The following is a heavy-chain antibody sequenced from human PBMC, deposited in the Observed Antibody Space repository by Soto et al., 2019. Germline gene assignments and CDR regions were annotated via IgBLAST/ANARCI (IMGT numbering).Heavy chain of an antibody. Sequence: ASVKVSCKASGYTFTGYFIHWVRQAPGQGLEWMGWINANSGGTDYGQKFQGRVMMTRDTSISTAYMELRSLRSDDTAVYYCARGSTGLTYYDFWSGYYGWFDPWGQGTLVTVSS. D-gene: IGHD3-3*01. V-gene: IGHV1-2*02. CDR3: ARGSTGLTYYDFWSGYYGWFDP. CDR2: INANSGGT. CDR1: GYTFTGYF. J-gene: IGHJ5*02.